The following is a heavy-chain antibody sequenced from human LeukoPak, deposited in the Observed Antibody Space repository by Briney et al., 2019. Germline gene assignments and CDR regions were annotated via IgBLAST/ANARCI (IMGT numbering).Heavy chain of an antibody. V-gene: IGHV3-53*01. CDR1: GFTFSTYS. CDR2: IYSGGST. D-gene: IGHD6-25*01. J-gene: IGHJ4*02. Sequence: GGSLRLSCAASGFTFSTYSMNWVRQAPGKGLEWVSVIYSGGSTYYADSVKGRFTISRDNSKNTLYLQMNSLRAEDTAVYYCASANSSGWPHEYDCWGQGTLVTVSS. CDR3: ASANSSGWPHEYDC.